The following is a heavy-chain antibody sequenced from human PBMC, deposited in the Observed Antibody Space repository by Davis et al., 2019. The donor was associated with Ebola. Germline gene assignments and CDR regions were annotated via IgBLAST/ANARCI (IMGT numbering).Heavy chain of an antibody. D-gene: IGHD3-22*01. Sequence: GESLKISCAASGFTFSSYGMHWVRQAPGKGLEWVAVISYDGSNKYYADSVKGRFTISRDNSKNTLYLQMSSLRAEDTAIYYCAKYRSSGYPNAFDIWGQGTMVTVSS. CDR1: GFTFSSYG. CDR2: ISYDGSNK. J-gene: IGHJ3*02. V-gene: IGHV3-33*05. CDR3: AKYRSSGYPNAFDI.